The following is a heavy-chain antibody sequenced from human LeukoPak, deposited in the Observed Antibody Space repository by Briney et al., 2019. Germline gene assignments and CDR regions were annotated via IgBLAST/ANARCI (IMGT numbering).Heavy chain of an antibody. V-gene: IGHV3-7*01. CDR3: ARDIRDDYGDYVGPGPFDY. Sequence: GGSLRLSCAASGFTFSSYWMSWVRQAPGKGLEWVANIKQDGSEKYYVASVKGRFTISRDNAKNSLYLQMNSLRAEDTAVYYCARDIRDDYGDYVGPGPFDYWGQGTLVTVSS. CDR1: GFTFSSYW. CDR2: IKQDGSEK. D-gene: IGHD4-17*01. J-gene: IGHJ4*02.